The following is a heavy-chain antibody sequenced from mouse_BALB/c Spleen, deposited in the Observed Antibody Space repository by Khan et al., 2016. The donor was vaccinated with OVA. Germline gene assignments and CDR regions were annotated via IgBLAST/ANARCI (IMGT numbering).Heavy chain of an antibody. CDR2: INPHIGET. CDR3: ARIYRSDFDY. V-gene: IGHV1-20*02. Sequence: VQLQQSGPELVKPGASVKISCKASGYSFTGYFMNWVMQSPGKSLEWIGRINPHIGETFYNQKFKDKATLTVDESSSTAHMELRSLASEDSAVYYCARIYRSDFDYGGQGTTLTVSS. D-gene: IGHD1-1*01. CDR1: GYSFTGYF. J-gene: IGHJ2*01.